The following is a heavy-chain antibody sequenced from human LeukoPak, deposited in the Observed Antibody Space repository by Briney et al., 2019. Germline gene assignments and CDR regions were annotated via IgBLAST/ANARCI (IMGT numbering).Heavy chain of an antibody. D-gene: IGHD4-23*01. Sequence: GGSLRLSCAASGFPFSSYSMHWVLQAPGNGLEWVAVISNDGSHKYYADSVKGRFIISRDNSKNTLSLQMNTLRPDDTAVFYCARDPNRLADYGGDYFDHWGQGTLVTVSS. CDR2: ISNDGSHK. CDR3: ARDPNRLADYGGDYFDH. J-gene: IGHJ4*02. CDR1: GFPFSSYS. V-gene: IGHV3-30*04.